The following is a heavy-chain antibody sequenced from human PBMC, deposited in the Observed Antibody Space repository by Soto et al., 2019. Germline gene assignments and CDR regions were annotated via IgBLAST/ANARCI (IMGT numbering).Heavy chain of an antibody. V-gene: IGHV4-39*01. CDR1: GGSISSSSYF. D-gene: IGHD2-21*02. J-gene: IGHJ5*02. CDR2: IYYSGST. CDR3: ARHPSDFWFDP. Sequence: XXTLSLPCSVSGGSISSSSYFWGFIRQPPGKGLEWIGSIYYSGSTYYNPSLKSRVTVSVDTSKNQFSLKLSYVTAADTAVYYCARHPSDFWFDPWGQGTLVTVSS.